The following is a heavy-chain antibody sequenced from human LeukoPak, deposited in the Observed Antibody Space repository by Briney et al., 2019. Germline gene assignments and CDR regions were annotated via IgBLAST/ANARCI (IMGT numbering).Heavy chain of an antibody. CDR3: AKATYYYDSSGDY. J-gene: IGHJ4*02. CDR1: GFTFGDYG. D-gene: IGHD3-22*01. V-gene: IGHV3-23*01. Sequence: GSLRLSRTASGFTFGDYGMSWVRQAPGKGLEWVSALSGSGGSTYYADSVKGRITISRDNSENTLYHQMNSLRAEDTAVYYCAKATYYYDSSGDYWGQGTLVTVSS. CDR2: LSGSGGST.